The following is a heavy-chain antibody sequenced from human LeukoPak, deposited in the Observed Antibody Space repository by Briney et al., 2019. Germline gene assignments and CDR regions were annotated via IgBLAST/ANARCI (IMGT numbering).Heavy chain of an antibody. D-gene: IGHD6-19*01. V-gene: IGHV3-30*18. J-gene: IGHJ3*02. CDR3: AKDQDTPWYGSGWPYDAFDI. CDR1: GFTFSYFG. Sequence: GRSLRLSCAASGFTFSYFGMHWVRQAPGKGLEWVAVISYDGTNKYYADSVKGRFTISRDNSKNTLYLQMNSLRAEDTAVYYCAKDQDTPWYGSGWPYDAFDIWGQGTMVTVSS. CDR2: ISYDGTNK.